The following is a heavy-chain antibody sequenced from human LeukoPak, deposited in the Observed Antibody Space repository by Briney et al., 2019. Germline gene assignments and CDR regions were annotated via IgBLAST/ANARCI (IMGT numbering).Heavy chain of an antibody. CDR2: IGYRGGSI. Sequence: GGSLRLSCAASGFAFSNYAMSWVRQAPGKGLEWVSIIGYRGGSIYYAYSVQGRFTISRDNSKNTLSLQMNGLRPEDTAVYYCAKSWGYTRPYYNYMDVWGKGTTVTVSS. V-gene: IGHV3-23*01. D-gene: IGHD3-16*02. CDR1: GFAFSNYA. J-gene: IGHJ6*03. CDR3: AKSWGYTRPYYNYMDV.